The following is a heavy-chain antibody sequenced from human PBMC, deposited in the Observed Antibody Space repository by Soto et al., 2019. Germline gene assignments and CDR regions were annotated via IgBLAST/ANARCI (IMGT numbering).Heavy chain of an antibody. V-gene: IGHV4-39*01. CDR3: ARHRGSYGGEYYFDY. D-gene: IGHD3-16*01. CDR1: GDSISSGDYY. CDR2: IYYGGST. J-gene: IGHJ4*02. Sequence: PSETLSLTCTFSGDSISSGDYYWSWIRQPPGKGLEWIGTIYYGGSTYYTPSLKSRVTISVDASRNQFSLRLSSVTAADTAVYYCARHRGSYGGEYYFDYWGQGSQVTVSS.